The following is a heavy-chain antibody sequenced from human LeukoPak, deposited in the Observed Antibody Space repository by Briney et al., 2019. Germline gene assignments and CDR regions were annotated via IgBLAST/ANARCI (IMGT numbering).Heavy chain of an antibody. D-gene: IGHD3-10*01. J-gene: IGHJ6*04. CDR2: IIPIFGTA. CDR3: AREYYYGSGSADV. V-gene: IGHV1-69*05. Sequence: GASVKVSCKASGGTFSSYAISWVRQAPGQGLEWMGGIIPIFGTANYAQKFQGRVTITTDESTSTAYMELSSLRSEDTAVYYCAREYYYGSGSADVWGKGTTVTVSS. CDR1: GGTFSSYA.